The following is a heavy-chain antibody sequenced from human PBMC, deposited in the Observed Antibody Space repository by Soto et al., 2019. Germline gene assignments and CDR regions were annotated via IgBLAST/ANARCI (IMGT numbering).Heavy chain of an antibody. CDR3: ARDLLGFTYVSDY. D-gene: IGHD5-18*01. J-gene: IGHJ4*02. CDR1: GFYLSGYA. Sequence: PGGSLRLSCAASGFYLSGYAMNWVRQAPGKGLEWVSSISSSGSYIYQADSVKGRFTVSRDNTANSLYLQMNSLRAEDTAVYFCARDLLGFTYVSDYWGQGTLVTVSS. CDR2: ISSSGSYI. V-gene: IGHV3-21*01.